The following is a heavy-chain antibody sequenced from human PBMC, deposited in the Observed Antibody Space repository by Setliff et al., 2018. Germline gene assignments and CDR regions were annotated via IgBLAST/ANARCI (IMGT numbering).Heavy chain of an antibody. Sequence: GGSLRLSCAASGFTFSSYRMHWVRQAPGKGLEWVAVIWDDGGNKYHADSVKGRFTISRDNSKNTLYLQMNSLRPEDTAVYYCARDRYCSSASCYATQYNWFDPWGQGTLVTVSS. CDR3: ARDRYCSSASCYATQYNWFDP. CDR2: IWDDGGNK. D-gene: IGHD2-2*01. V-gene: IGHV3-33*08. J-gene: IGHJ5*02. CDR1: GFTFSSYR.